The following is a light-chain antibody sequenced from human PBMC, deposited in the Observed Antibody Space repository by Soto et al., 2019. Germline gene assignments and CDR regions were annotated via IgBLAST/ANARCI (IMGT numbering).Light chain of an antibody. Sequence: EIVMTQSPATLSVSPGERATLSCRASQSVSSNLAWYPQKPGQAPRLLIYGASTRATGIPARFSGSGSGTEFTLTVSRLQSEDFAVYFCQQYNNWPPLLAFGGGTKVEIK. V-gene: IGKV3-15*01. CDR3: QQYNNWPPLLA. CDR2: GAS. CDR1: QSVSSN. J-gene: IGKJ4*01.